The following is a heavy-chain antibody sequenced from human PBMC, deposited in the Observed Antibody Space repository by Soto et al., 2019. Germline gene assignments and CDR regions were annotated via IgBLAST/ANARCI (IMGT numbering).Heavy chain of an antibody. CDR3: ARRDSGGFYRFFDS. CDR1: GGSLSTNP. J-gene: IGHJ4*01. CDR2: TGSGTGPG. V-gene: IGHV1-69*06. Sequence: SVKVSCKASGGSLSTNPISWVRQAPGQGLEWMGGTGSGTGPGNHAQKFQGRLTVTADKSTSTVYMELTNLSSEDTAVYYCARRDSGGFYRFFDSWGHGTLVTVSS. D-gene: IGHD2-15*01.